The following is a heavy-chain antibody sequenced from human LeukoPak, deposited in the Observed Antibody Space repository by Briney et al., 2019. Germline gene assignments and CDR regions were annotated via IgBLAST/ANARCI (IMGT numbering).Heavy chain of an antibody. D-gene: IGHD6-13*01. Sequence: GESLKISRKGSGYSFTSYWIDWVRQMPWKGLECMGIVYPGDSDTRYSPSFQGQVTISADRSISTAYMQWSSLKASDTAMDYCARHEAGPYFDYWGQGTLVTVSS. CDR3: ARHEAGPYFDY. J-gene: IGHJ4*02. CDR2: VYPGDSDT. CDR1: GYSFTSYW. V-gene: IGHV5-51*01.